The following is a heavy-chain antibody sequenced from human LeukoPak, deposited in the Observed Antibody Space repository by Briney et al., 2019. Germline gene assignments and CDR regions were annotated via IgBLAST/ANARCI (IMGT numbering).Heavy chain of an antibody. Sequence: SETLSLTCAVYGGSFSGYYWSWIRQPPGKGLEWIGEINHSGSTNYNPSLKSRVTISVDTSKNQFSLKLSSVTAADTAVYYCAGIVVVPAARRVAYDYWGQETLVTVSS. CDR1: GGSFSGYY. CDR3: AGIVVVPAARRVAYDY. J-gene: IGHJ4*02. V-gene: IGHV4-34*01. D-gene: IGHD2-2*01. CDR2: INHSGST.